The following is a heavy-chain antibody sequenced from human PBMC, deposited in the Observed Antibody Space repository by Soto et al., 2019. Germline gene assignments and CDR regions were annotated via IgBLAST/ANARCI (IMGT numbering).Heavy chain of an antibody. D-gene: IGHD1-20*01. CDR3: ASRRGITGTTRDYYFDY. J-gene: IGHJ4*02. V-gene: IGHV4-39*01. Sequence: PSETLSLTCTVSGGSISSSSYYWGWIRQPPGKGLEWIGSIYYSGSTYYNPSLKSRVTISVDTSKNQFSLKLSSVTAADTAVYYCASRRGITGTTRDYYFDYWAREPWSPSP. CDR1: GGSISSSSYY. CDR2: IYYSGST.